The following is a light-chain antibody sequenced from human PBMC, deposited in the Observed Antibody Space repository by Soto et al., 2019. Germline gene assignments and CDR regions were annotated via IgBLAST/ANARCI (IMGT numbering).Light chain of an antibody. J-gene: IGKJ1*01. Sequence: ELVLTQSPGTLSLSPGERATLSCRASQTVNNNYLAWYQQIPGQAPRLLISGASGRATGTPDRFSGSASGTDFTLTISRLEPEDFAVYYCQQYNNWPRTFGQGTKVDIK. CDR3: QQYNNWPRT. V-gene: IGKV3-20*01. CDR1: QTVNNNY. CDR2: GAS.